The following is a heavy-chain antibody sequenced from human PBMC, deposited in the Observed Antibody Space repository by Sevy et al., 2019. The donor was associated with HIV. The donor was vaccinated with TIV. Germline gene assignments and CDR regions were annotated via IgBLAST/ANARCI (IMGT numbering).Heavy chain of an antibody. V-gene: IGHV3-30-3*01. CDR3: ARDWALGYGDYDYYYYYGMDV. J-gene: IGHJ6*02. CDR2: ISYDGSNK. D-gene: IGHD4-17*01. Sequence: GGSLRLSCAASGFTFSSYAMHWVRQAPGKGLEWVAVISYDGSNKYYANSVKGRFTISRDNSKNRLYLQMNSLRAEDTAVYYCARDWALGYGDYDYYYYYGMDVWGQGTTVTVSS. CDR1: GFTFSSYA.